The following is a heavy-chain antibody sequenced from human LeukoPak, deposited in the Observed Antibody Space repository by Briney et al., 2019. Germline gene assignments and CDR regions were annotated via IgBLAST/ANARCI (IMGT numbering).Heavy chain of an antibody. V-gene: IGHV3-30*04. D-gene: IGHD3-9*01. CDR1: GFTFSSYT. CDR3: ARGTGLRSFYLSFDP. J-gene: IGHJ5*02. CDR2: ISYDGSNQ. Sequence: GGSLRLSCAASGFTFSSYTMHWVRQAPGKGLEWVAVISYDGSNQYYADSVKGRFTISRDNSKTALSLQMNSLRAEDTAVYFCARGTGLRSFYLSFDPWGQGTLVTVSS.